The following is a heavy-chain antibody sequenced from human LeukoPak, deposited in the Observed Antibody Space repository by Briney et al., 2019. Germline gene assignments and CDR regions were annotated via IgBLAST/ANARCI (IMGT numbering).Heavy chain of an antibody. Sequence: PGESLRLSCAASGISISSYAMSWVRQAPGKGLEWVSAISGSGGSTYYADSVKGRFTISSDNFKNTLYLQMNSLRAEDTAVYYCAKNVAGPSDYWGQGTLVTVSS. CDR2: ISGSGGST. CDR3: AKNVAGPSDY. CDR1: GISISSYA. D-gene: IGHD6-19*01. J-gene: IGHJ4*02. V-gene: IGHV3-23*01.